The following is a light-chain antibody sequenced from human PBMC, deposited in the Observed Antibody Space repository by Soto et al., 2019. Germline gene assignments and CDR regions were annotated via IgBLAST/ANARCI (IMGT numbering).Light chain of an antibody. Sequence: QITQSPSSLSAPVGDTVAITFRASQRISGWLAWHQQKPGKAPKRLIYYVSALKRGVPPRFSGSGSGTEFTLTIISLQHEDFATEYCQQHDSCSATFGQGTKVDIK. CDR3: QQHDSCSAT. CDR1: QRISGW. CDR2: YVS. V-gene: IGKV1-5*01. J-gene: IGKJ2*01.